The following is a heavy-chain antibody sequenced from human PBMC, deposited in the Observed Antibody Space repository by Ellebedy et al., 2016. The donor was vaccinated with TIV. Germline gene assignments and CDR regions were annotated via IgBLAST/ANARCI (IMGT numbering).Heavy chain of an antibody. CDR3: ARRYYGSGSYFLIPSYNYGMDV. Sequence: SETLSLTCAVYGGSFSGYYWSWIRQPPGKGLEWIGEINHSGSTNYNPSLKSRVTISVDTSKNQFSLKLSSVTAADTAVYYCARRYYGSGSYFLIPSYNYGMDVWGQGTTVTVSS. J-gene: IGHJ6*02. CDR2: INHSGST. CDR1: GGSFSGYY. V-gene: IGHV4-34*01. D-gene: IGHD3-10*01.